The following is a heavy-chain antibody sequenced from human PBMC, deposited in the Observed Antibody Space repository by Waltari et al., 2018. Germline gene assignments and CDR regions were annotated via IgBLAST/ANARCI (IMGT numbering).Heavy chain of an antibody. CDR2: ICAGSAS. CDR3: ATLGAYLGAFDV. Sequence: EVQLVETGGGLIQPGGSLRLSCAVSGFIVSSNYMSWVRQAPGKGLEWVAVICAGSASYSAASVRGRFTISRENSKNTLYREMNPLRADDTAVYYCATLGAYLGAFDVWGQGTMVTVSS. D-gene: IGHD3-16*01. J-gene: IGHJ3*01. V-gene: IGHV3-53*02. CDR1: GFIVSSNY.